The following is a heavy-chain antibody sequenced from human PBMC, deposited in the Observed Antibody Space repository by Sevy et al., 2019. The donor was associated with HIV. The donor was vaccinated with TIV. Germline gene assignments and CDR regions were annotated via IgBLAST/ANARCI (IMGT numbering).Heavy chain of an antibody. D-gene: IGHD6-19*01. V-gene: IGHV4-59*01. CDR2: IHYSGRT. J-gene: IGHJ4*02. CDR1: DGSLSNDY. CDR3: ARSPNTSGWPFDY. Sequence: SETLSLTCTVSDGSLSNDYWTWILQPPGKGLEWIWYIHYSGRTNYNPSLMSRVTISLDTSKNQFSLKLSTVSAADTAVYYCARSPNTSGWPFDYWGQGTLVTVSS.